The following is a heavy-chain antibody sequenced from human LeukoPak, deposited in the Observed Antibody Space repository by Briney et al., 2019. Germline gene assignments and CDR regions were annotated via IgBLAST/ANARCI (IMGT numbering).Heavy chain of an antibody. CDR3: ARERLSLDDFWSGYYMDY. V-gene: IGHV4-59*01. CDR2: IYYSGST. D-gene: IGHD3-3*01. J-gene: IGHJ4*02. CDR1: GGSISSYY. Sequence: PSETLSLTCTVSGGSISSYYWSWIRQPPGKGLEWIGYIYYSGSTNYNPSLKSRVTISVDTSKNLFSLKLSSVTAADTAVYYCARERLSLDDFWSGYYMDYWGQGTLVTVSS.